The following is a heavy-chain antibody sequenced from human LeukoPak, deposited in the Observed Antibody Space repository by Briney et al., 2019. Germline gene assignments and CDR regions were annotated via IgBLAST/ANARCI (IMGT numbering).Heavy chain of an antibody. CDR3: ARGSKMYSSSWYARYFDY. CDR2: INHSGST. Sequence: SGTLSLTCAVYGGSFSGYYWSWIRQPPGKGLEWIGEINHSGSTNYNPSLKSRVTISVDTSKNQFSLKLSSVTAADTAVYYCARGSKMYSSSWYARYFDYWGQGTLVTVSS. J-gene: IGHJ4*02. D-gene: IGHD6-13*01. V-gene: IGHV4-34*01. CDR1: GGSFSGYY.